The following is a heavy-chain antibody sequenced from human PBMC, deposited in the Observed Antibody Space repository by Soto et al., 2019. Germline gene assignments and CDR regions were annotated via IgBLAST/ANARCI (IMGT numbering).Heavy chain of an antibody. D-gene: IGHD6-19*01. Sequence: LPETLSLTCTVSGGSISSYYWSWIRQPPGKGLEWIGYIYYSGSTNYNPSLKSRVTISVDTSKNQFSLKLSSVTAADTAVYYCARAVAGTWMFQHWGQGTLVTVSS. J-gene: IGHJ1*01. V-gene: IGHV4-59*01. CDR1: GGSISSYY. CDR2: IYYSGST. CDR3: ARAVAGTWMFQH.